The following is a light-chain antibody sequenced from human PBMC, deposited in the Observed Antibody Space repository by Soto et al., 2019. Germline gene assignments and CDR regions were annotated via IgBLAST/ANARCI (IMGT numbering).Light chain of an antibody. CDR2: GAF. CDR1: QSLRSN. J-gene: IGKJ1*01. Sequence: EIVLTQCPGTLPVSPGERATLSCTASQSLRSNFLAWYQQKPGQAPRLLIYGAFTRATGIPARFSGTGSGTEFTLTISSLQSEDFALYYCQQYNNWPRTFGQGTKVDIK. CDR3: QQYNNWPRT. V-gene: IGKV3-15*01.